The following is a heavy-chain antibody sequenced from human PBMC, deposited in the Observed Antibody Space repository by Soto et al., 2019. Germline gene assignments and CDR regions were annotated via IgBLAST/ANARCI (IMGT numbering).Heavy chain of an antibody. CDR2: IYYSGST. Sequence: SETLSLTCTVSGDSVTSGSYYWSWIRQPPGKGLEWIGYIYYSGSTNYNPSLKSRVTISVDTSKNQFSLKLSSVTAADTAVYYCARDHIAAPYYYYGMDVWGQGTTVTVSS. CDR3: ARDHIAAPYYYYGMDV. J-gene: IGHJ6*02. V-gene: IGHV4-61*01. CDR1: GDSVTSGSYY. D-gene: IGHD5-12*01.